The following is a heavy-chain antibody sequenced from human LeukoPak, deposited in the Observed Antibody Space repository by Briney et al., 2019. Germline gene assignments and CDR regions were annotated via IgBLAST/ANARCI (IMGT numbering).Heavy chain of an antibody. CDR1: GYTFTSYG. CDR3: ARDSGYPRPNNWFDP. V-gene: IGHV1-18*01. J-gene: IGHJ5*02. Sequence: ASVKVSCKASGYTFTSYGISWVRQAPGQGLEWMGWISAYNGNTNYAQKLQGRVTMTTDTSTSTAYMELRSLRSDDTAVYYCARDSGYPRPNNWFDPWGQGTLVTVSS. CDR2: ISAYNGNT. D-gene: IGHD5-12*01.